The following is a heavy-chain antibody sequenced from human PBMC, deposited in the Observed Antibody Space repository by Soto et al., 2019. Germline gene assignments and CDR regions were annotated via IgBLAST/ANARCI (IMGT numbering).Heavy chain of an antibody. D-gene: IGHD6-19*01. CDR1: GGSISSSSYY. CDR2: IYYTGST. CDR3: ARHSPQTVAGIYYYYGMDA. V-gene: IGHV4-39*01. J-gene: IGHJ6*02. Sequence: AETLCLTCTVSGGSISSSSYYWGRIRHPPGKGLVWIGSIYYTGSTYYNPSLKSRVTISVDTSKNQFSLKLSSVTAADTAVYYCARHSPQTVAGIYYYYGMDAWCQGTTVT.